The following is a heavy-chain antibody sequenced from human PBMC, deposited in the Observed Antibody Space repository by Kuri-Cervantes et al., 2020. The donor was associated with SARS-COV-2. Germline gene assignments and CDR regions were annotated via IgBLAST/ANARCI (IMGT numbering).Heavy chain of an antibody. J-gene: IGHJ4*02. V-gene: IGHV1-18*01. Sequence: ASVKVSCKASGYTFTSYGISWVRQAPGQGLEWMGWISAYNGNTNYAQKFQGRVTMTRDTSISTAYMELSRLRSDDTAVYYCARSAESGGFGELLVDYWGQGTLVTVSS. CDR2: ISAYNGNT. CDR3: ARSAESGGFGELLVDY. D-gene: IGHD3-10*01. CDR1: GYTFTSYG.